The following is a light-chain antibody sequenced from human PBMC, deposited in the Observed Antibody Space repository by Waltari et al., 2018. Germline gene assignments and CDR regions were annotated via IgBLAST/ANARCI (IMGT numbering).Light chain of an antibody. J-gene: IGKJ1*01. CDR2: WAS. Sequence: DIVMTQSPDSLAVSLGERATINCKSSQSVLYNSNNKNFLAWYQQKPGQPPKLLIYWASTRESGVPDRFSGSGSGTDFTLPISSLQSEDVAVYYCQQYYSTPWTFGQGTKVEIK. V-gene: IGKV4-1*01. CDR1: QSVLYNSNNKNF. CDR3: QQYYSTPWT.